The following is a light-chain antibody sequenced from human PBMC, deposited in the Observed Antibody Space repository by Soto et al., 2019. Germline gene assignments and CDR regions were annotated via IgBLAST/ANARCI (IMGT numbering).Light chain of an antibody. J-gene: IGLJ1*01. CDR3: KSYAGSNTYV. CDR2: EVV. Sequence: QSVLTQHPSASGSPGQSVTISCTGTKNDIGVYDFVSWYQHHPGKAPRLIIYEVVQRPSGVPDRFSGSKSGNTASLTVSGIQAADEADYFCKSYAGSNTYVCGSGTKV. CDR1: KNDIGVYDF. V-gene: IGLV2-8*01.